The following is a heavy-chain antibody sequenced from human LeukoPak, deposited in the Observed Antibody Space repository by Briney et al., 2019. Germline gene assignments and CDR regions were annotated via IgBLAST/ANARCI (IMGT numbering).Heavy chain of an antibody. J-gene: IGHJ4*02. CDR2: ISSRSSYI. V-gene: IGHV3-21*01. D-gene: IGHD3-16*02. CDR1: GFTFSSYS. Sequence: PGGSLRLSCAASGFTFSSYSMNWVRQAPGKGLEWVSSISSRSSYIYYADSVKGRFTISRDNAKNSLYLQMNSLGAEDTAVYYCARGRDDYVWGSYRYEPYYFDFWGQGTLVTVSS. CDR3: ARGRDDYVWGSYRYEPYYFDF.